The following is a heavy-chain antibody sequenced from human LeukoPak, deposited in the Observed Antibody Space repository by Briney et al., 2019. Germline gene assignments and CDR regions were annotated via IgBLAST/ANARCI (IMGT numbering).Heavy chain of an antibody. D-gene: IGHD5-18*01. CDR2: INHNGNVN. CDR3: ARDSDTAMVFDY. J-gene: IGHJ4*02. V-gene: IGHV3-7*01. Sequence: GGSLRLSCAPSGFTFSRYWMSWARQAPGKGLEWVASINHNGNVNYYVDSVKGRFTISRDNSKNTLYLQMNSVRAEDTAVYYCARDSDTAMVFDYWGQGTLVTVSS. CDR1: GFTFSRYW.